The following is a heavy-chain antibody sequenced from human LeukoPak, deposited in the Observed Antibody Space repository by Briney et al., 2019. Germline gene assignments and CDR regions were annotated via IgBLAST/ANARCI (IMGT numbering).Heavy chain of an antibody. V-gene: IGHV3-11*01. D-gene: IGHD3-9*01. J-gene: IGHJ4*02. CDR2: ISSSGSII. Sequence: GGSLRLSCAASGFTFSDYYMSWIRQAPGKGLEWVSYISSSGSIIYYADSVKGRFTISRDNAKNSLYLQMNSLRAEDTAVYYCASPGGILAGYYKGLNYWGQGTLVTVSS. CDR3: ASPGGILAGYYKGLNY. CDR1: GFTFSDYY.